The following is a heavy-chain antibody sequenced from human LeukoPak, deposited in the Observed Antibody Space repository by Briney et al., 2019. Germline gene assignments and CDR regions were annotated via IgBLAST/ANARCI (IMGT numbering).Heavy chain of an antibody. Sequence: SETLSLTCTVSGVSISSGGSYWSWIRQHPGKGLEWIGYIHSSGSTYYNPSLKSRVTMSVDTSKNQFSLKLSSVTAADTAVYYCARDHRYTNTWHLDYWGQGTLVTVSS. CDR1: GVSISSGGSY. V-gene: IGHV4-31*03. J-gene: IGHJ4*02. CDR3: ARDHRYTNTWHLDY. CDR2: IHSSGST. D-gene: IGHD3-16*02.